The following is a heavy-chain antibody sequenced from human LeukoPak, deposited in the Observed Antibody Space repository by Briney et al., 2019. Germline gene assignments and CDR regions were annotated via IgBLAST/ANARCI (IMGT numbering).Heavy chain of an antibody. V-gene: IGHV1-18*01. CDR2: ISAYNGNT. J-gene: IGHJ6*03. CDR3: ASGGYDFWSGHRGRSNMDV. CDR1: GYTFTSYG. D-gene: IGHD3-3*01. Sequence: AASVKVSCKASGYTFTSYGISWVRQAPGQGLEWMGWISAYNGNTNYAQKLQGRVTMTTDTSTSTAYMELRSLRSDDTAVYYCASGGYDFWSGHRGRSNMDVWGKGTTVTVSS.